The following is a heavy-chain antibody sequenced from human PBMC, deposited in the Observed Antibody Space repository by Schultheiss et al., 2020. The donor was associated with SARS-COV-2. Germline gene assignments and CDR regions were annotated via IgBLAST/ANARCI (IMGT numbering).Heavy chain of an antibody. D-gene: IGHD4-23*01. J-gene: IGHJ4*02. CDR1: GGSISSYY. Sequence: SETLSLTCTVSGGSISSYYWSWIRQPAGKGPEWIGYIYYSGSTYYNPSLKSRVTISVDTSKNQFSLKLSSVTAADTAVYYCARGDDYGGFVDYWGQGTLVTVSS. V-gene: IGHV4-59*06. CDR3: ARGDDYGGFVDY. CDR2: IYYSGST.